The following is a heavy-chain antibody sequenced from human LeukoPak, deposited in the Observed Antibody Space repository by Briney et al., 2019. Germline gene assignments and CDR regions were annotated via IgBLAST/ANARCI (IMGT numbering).Heavy chain of an antibody. Sequence: GGSLRLSCAASGFTFSSYEMNWVRQAPGKGLEWVSYISSSGSTIYYADSVKGRFTISRDNAKNSLYLQMNSLRAEDTAVYYCARLPRTGRWFDPWGQGTLVTVSS. V-gene: IGHV3-48*03. CDR1: GFTFSSYE. CDR2: ISSSGSTI. CDR3: ARLPRTGRWFDP. D-gene: IGHD1-26*01. J-gene: IGHJ5*02.